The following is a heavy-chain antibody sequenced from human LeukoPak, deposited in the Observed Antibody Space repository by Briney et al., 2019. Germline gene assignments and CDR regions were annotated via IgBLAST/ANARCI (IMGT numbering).Heavy chain of an antibody. CDR1: GFTFSTNS. CDR2: ISSTSSTI. J-gene: IGHJ6*02. V-gene: IGHV3-48*01. Sequence: QAGGSLRLSCAASGFTFSTNSMKWVRQAPGKGLEWVSYISSTSSTIYYADFVKGRFTISRDNSKNTLYLQMNSLRAEDTAVYYCARRKGALWDPYGMDVWGQGTTVTVSS. D-gene: IGHD1-26*01. CDR3: ARRKGALWDPYGMDV.